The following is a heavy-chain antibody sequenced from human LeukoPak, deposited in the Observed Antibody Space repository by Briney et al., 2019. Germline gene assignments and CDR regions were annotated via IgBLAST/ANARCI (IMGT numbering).Heavy chain of an antibody. J-gene: IGHJ4*02. V-gene: IGHV3-48*04. CDR1: GFTFSSDW. CDR3: ATFYDSSGRDY. Sequence: HPGGSLRLSCAASGFTFSSDWMHWVRQAPGKGLEWVSYIGTSGGTIYYADSVKGRFTISRDNAKNSLYLQMNSLRGEDTALYYCATFYDSSGRDYWGQGTLVTVSS. D-gene: IGHD3-22*01. CDR2: IGTSGGTI.